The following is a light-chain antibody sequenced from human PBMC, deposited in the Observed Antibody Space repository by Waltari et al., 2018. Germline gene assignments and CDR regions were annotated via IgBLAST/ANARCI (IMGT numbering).Light chain of an antibody. V-gene: IGLV2-8*01. CDR2: EVT. CDR1: SSDVGGYYY. CDR3: SSYAGGKRV. J-gene: IGLJ1*01. Sequence: QSALTQPPSASGSPGQSVTISCTGTSSDVGGYYYVSWYQQHPGKAPKGIIYEVTTRPSGVPDRFSASKSGNTAYLTISGLRAEDEADYYCSSYAGGKRVFGTGTQVTVL.